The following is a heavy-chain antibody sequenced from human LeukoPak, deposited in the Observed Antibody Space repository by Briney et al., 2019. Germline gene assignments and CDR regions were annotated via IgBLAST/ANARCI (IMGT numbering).Heavy chain of an antibody. Sequence: ASVKVSCKASGYTFTDHTIHWVRQAPGQGLEWMGWINPNIGTTNYAKRFQGRLTVTRDTSINTAFMELSSLNPDDTAVFYCARRYDNRGPVTFDFWGQGTLVTVSS. CDR2: INPNIGTT. CDR3: ARRYDNRGPVTFDF. CDR1: GYTFTDHT. D-gene: IGHD3-10*01. V-gene: IGHV1-2*02. J-gene: IGHJ3*01.